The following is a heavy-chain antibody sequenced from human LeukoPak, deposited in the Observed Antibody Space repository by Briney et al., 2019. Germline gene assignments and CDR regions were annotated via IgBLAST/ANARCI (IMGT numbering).Heavy chain of an antibody. J-gene: IGHJ4*02. V-gene: IGHV4-4*07. CDR3: ASGGNSGSYFED. Sequence: SETLSLTCTVSGGSISSYYWSWVRQPAGKGLEWIGRLYTRGRTDYNPSLKSRVTMSVDMSKNQFSLKLSSVTAGDTAVYYCASGGNSGSYFEDWGQGTLVTVSS. CDR2: LYTRGRT. D-gene: IGHD1-26*01. CDR1: GGSISSYY.